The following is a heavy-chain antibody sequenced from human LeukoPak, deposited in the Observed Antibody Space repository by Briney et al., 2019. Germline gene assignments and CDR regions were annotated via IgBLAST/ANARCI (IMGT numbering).Heavy chain of an antibody. J-gene: IGHJ4*02. Sequence: SVKVSCKASGGTFSNYAISWVRQAPGQGLEWMGGIITNYGTTNYAQKYQGRVTITADESTTTVYMELSSLRSEDTAVYYCARSFDYGDPLDYWGQGTLVTVSS. CDR3: ARSFDYGDPLDY. CDR1: GGTFSNYA. D-gene: IGHD4-17*01. V-gene: IGHV1-69*13. CDR2: IITNYGTT.